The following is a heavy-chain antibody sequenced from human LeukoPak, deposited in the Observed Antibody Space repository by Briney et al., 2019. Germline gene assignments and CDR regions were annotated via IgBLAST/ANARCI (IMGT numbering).Heavy chain of an antibody. CDR2: IYYSEST. Sequence: SETLSLTCTVSGGSISSSSYYWGWIHQPPGRGLEWIGSIYYSESTYYNPSLKSRVTISVDTSKNQFSLKLSSVTAADTAVYYCARHGTYSSNNDAFDIWGQGTMVTVSS. V-gene: IGHV4-39*01. CDR1: GGSISSSSYY. J-gene: IGHJ3*02. D-gene: IGHD6-13*01. CDR3: ARHGTYSSNNDAFDI.